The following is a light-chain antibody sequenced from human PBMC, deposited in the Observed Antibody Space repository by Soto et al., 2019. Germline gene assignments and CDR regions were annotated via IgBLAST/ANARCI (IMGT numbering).Light chain of an antibody. CDR2: AAS. V-gene: IGKV1-39*01. J-gene: IGKJ1*01. Sequence: DIQMTQSPSSLSASVGERVTITCRASQRIRSYLNWYQQKPGKAPNLLIYAASSLQSGVPLSFSGSGSGTDFTLIINSLQPEDFATYYCQQCYSAPRTFGQGTKVE. CDR3: QQCYSAPRT. CDR1: QRIRSY.